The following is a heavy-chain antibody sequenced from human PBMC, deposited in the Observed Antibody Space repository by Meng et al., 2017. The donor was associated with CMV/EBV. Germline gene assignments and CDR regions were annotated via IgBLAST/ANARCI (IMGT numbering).Heavy chain of an antibody. CDR3: ARAYGNANDY. J-gene: IGHJ4*02. Sequence: EVQLVESGGXXXXXGXSLXLSCAASVFTFSSYSMNWVRQAPGKGLEWVSSISSSSSYIYYADSVKGRFTISRDNAKNSLYLQMNSLRAEDTAVYYCARAYGNANDYWGQGTLVTVSS. V-gene: IGHV3-21*01. D-gene: IGHD4-11*01. CDR1: VFTFSSYS. CDR2: ISSSSSYI.